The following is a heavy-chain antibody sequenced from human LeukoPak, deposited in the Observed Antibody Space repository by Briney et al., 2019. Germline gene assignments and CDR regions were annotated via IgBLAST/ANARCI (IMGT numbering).Heavy chain of an antibody. Sequence: GGSLRLSCAASGFTVSSNYMSWVRQAPGKGLEWVSSISSSSSYIYYADSVKGRFTISRDNAKNSLYLQMNSLRAEDTAVYYCARDRKWEPTGGNWFDPWGQGTLVTVSS. CDR2: ISSSSSYI. V-gene: IGHV3-21*01. CDR1: GFTVSSNY. CDR3: ARDRKWEPTGGNWFDP. J-gene: IGHJ5*02. D-gene: IGHD1-26*01.